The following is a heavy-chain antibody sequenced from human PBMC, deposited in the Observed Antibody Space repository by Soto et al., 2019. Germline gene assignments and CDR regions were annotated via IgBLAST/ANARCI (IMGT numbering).Heavy chain of an antibody. CDR3: ARAGRPTSGWYYGMDV. J-gene: IGHJ6*02. CDR1: GGTFSSYA. Sequence: GASVKVSCKASGGTFSSYAISWVRQAPGQGLEWMGGIIPIFGTANYAQKFQGRVTITADESTSTAYMELSSLRSEDTAVYYCARAGRPTSGWYYGMDVWGQGTTVTVSS. V-gene: IGHV1-69*13. D-gene: IGHD2-15*01. CDR2: IIPIFGTA.